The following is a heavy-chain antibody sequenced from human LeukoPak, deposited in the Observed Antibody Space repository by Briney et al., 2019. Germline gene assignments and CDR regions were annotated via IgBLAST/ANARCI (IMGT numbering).Heavy chain of an antibody. V-gene: IGHV4-61*02. CDR1: GGSISSGSYY. CDR3: AREGAYVKNWFDP. CDR2: IYTSGST. J-gene: IGHJ5*02. D-gene: IGHD3-16*01. Sequence: SETLSLTCTVSGGSISSGSYYWSWIRQPAGKGLEWIGRIYTSGSTNYNPSLKSRVTISVDTSKNQFSLKLSSVTAADTAVYYCAREGAYVKNWFDPWGQGTLVTVSS.